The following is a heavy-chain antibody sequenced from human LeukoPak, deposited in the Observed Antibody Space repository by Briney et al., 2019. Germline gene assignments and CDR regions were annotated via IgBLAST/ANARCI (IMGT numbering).Heavy chain of an antibody. CDR3: AKGGYDILTGLLDY. J-gene: IGHJ4*02. D-gene: IGHD3-9*01. CDR1: GFTVSSNY. CDR2: IYSGGST. Sequence: SGGSLRLSCAASGFTVSSNYMSWVRQAPGKGLEWVSVIYSGGSTYYADSVKGRFTISRDNSKNTLYLQMNSLRAEDTALYYCAKGGYDILTGLLDYWGQGTLVTVSS. V-gene: IGHV3-66*01.